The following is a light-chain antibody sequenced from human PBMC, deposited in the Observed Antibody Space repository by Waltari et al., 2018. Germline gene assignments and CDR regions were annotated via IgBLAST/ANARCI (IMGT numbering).Light chain of an antibody. V-gene: IGLV2-11*01. CDR1: RSDVGAYGF. Sequence: QSALNQPRSVSGSSGQSVTIPCSGSRSDVGAYGFIAWYQHHPDKAPKLIIYDATKRPSGVPDRFSGSKSGNTASLTISGLQADDEADYYCSSYTPTSFWVFGGGTKLTVL. J-gene: IGLJ3*02. CDR2: DAT. CDR3: SSYTPTSFWV.